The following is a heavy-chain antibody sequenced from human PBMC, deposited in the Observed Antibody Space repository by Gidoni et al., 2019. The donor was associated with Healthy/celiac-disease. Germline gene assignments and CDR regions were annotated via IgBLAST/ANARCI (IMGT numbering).Heavy chain of an antibody. D-gene: IGHD3-3*01. V-gene: IGHV3-30-3*01. J-gene: IGHJ6*02. CDR1: GFTFSSYA. CDR2: ISYNGSNK. CDR3: ARDRRYDVWSGSYYYGMDV. Sequence: QVQLVESGGGVVQPGRSLRLSCAASGFTFSSYAMHWVRQAPGKGLEWVAVISYNGSNKYYADAVKGRFTISRDNSKNTLYLQMNSLRAEDTAVYYCARDRRYDVWSGSYYYGMDVWGQGTTVTVSS.